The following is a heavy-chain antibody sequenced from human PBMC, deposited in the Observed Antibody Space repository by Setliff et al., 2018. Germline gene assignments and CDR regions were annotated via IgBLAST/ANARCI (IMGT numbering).Heavy chain of an antibody. D-gene: IGHD4-4*01. CDR3: ASLGMTTMMDWYFDL. CDR1: GGSFSGYY. V-gene: IGHV4-34*01. J-gene: IGHJ2*01. Sequence: LSLTCAVYGGSFSGYYWSWIRQPPGKGLEWIGEINHSGSTNYNPSLKSRVTISVDTSKNQFSLKLSSVTAADTAVYYCASLGMTTMMDWYFDLWGRGTLVTVSS. CDR2: INHSGST.